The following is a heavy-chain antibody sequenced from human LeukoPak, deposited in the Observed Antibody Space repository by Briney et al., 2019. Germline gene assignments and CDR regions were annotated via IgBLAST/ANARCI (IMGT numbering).Heavy chain of an antibody. D-gene: IGHD3-22*01. J-gene: IGHJ3*02. CDR2: IYSGGST. Sequence: GGSRRLSCAASGFTVSSNYMSWVRQAPGKGLEWVSVIYSGGSTYYADSVKGRFTISRDNSKNTLYLQMNSLRAEDTAVYYCASAGYYYDSSGYYQAYDAFDIWGQGTMVTVSS. CDR3: ASAGYYYDSSGYYQAYDAFDI. CDR1: GFTVSSNY. V-gene: IGHV3-53*01.